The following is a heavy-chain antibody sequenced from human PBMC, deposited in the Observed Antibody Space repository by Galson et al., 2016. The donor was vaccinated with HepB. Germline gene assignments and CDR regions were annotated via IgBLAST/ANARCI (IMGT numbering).Heavy chain of an antibody. CDR1: GGSITSGNYF. Sequence: SETLSLTCSVSGGSITSGNYFWSWIRQPPGKGLEWIAEISHSGSTNYNPSLKSRVIISLDTSKSQFSLNLSSVTAADTAVYYCARADCTNAVCPLDYWGQGTLVTVSS. D-gene: IGHD2-8*01. CDR2: ISHSGST. CDR3: ARADCTNAVCPLDY. V-gene: IGHV4-39*07. J-gene: IGHJ4*02.